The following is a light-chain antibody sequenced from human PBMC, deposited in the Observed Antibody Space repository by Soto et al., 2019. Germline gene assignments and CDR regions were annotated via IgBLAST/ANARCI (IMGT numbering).Light chain of an antibody. V-gene: IGKV3-20*01. CDR1: QSVSNNY. CDR2: GAS. J-gene: IGKJ1*01. CDR3: QQYGSSGT. Sequence: ESVLMQSPGPLSLSPGERTTLSRRARQSVSNNYLAWDQQEPGQAPRLLIYGASNRATGIPDTFSGSGSGTDFTLTISRLEPEDFAVYYCQQYGSSGTFGQGTKVDIK.